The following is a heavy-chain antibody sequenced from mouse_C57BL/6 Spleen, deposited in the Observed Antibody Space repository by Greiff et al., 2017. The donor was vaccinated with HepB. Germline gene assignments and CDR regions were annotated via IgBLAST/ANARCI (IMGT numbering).Heavy chain of an antibody. D-gene: IGHD1-1*01. V-gene: IGHV1-52*01. CDR3: ARLFYYGSSYDFDY. CDR1: GYTFTSYW. J-gene: IGHJ2*01. Sequence: VQLQQPGAELVRPGSSVKLSCKASGYTFTSYWMHWVKQRPIQGLEWIGNIDPSDSETHYNQRFKDKATLTVDKSSSTAYMQLSSLTSEDSAVYYCARLFYYGSSYDFDYWGQGTTLTVSS. CDR2: IDPSDSET.